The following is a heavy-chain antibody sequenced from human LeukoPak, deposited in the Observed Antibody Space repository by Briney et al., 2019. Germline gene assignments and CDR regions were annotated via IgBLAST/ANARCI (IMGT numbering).Heavy chain of an antibody. D-gene: IGHD2-21*02. V-gene: IGHV3-48*02. CDR3: ARVRYCGGDCYFSPSDY. CDR2: ISSSSSTI. CDR1: GFTFSSYS. Sequence: PGGSLRLSCAASGFTFSSYSMNWVRQAPGKGLEGVSYISSSSSTIYYADSVKGRFTISRDNAKNSLYLQMNSLRDEDTAVYYCARVRYCGGDCYFSPSDYWGQGTLVTVSS. J-gene: IGHJ4*02.